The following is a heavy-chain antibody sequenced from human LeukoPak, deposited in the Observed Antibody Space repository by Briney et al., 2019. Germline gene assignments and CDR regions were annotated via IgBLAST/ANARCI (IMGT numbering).Heavy chain of an antibody. CDR1: GASITSHY. Sequence: SETLCLTCTVSGASITSHYWTWIRQSPGKGLEWIGYIYHTGRTNYKPSLKSRVTISVDTSKNQFSLKLSSVTAADTAVYYCARAGYYYSPPPYYMDVWGKGTTVTISS. J-gene: IGHJ6*03. V-gene: IGHV4-59*11. D-gene: IGHD3-10*01. CDR3: ARAGYYYSPPPYYMDV. CDR2: IYHTGRT.